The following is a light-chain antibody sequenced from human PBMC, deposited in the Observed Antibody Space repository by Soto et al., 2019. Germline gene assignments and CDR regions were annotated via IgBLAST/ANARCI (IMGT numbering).Light chain of an antibody. Sequence: EIVLTQSPGTLSLSPGERATLSCRASQSVSSSFLAWYQQKPGQAPLLLIYGASSRATGIPDRFSGSGSGTDFTPTISRLEPEDVAVYYCQQYGSSPPITFGQGTRLEIK. CDR2: GAS. CDR1: QSVSSSF. V-gene: IGKV3-20*01. CDR3: QQYGSSPPIT. J-gene: IGKJ5*01.